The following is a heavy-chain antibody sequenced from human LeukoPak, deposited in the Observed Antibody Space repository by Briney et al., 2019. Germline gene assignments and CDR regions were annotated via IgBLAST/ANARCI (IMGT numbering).Heavy chain of an antibody. Sequence: PSETLSLTCTVSGGPISIYYWNWIRQPAGKGLEWIGRIFTSGITNYNPSLKSRVTMSVDTSKNQFSLKLSSVTAADTAVYYCARGSSGSYYNPLGYMDVWGKGTTVTVSS. CDR1: GGPISIYY. J-gene: IGHJ6*03. V-gene: IGHV4-4*07. CDR2: IFTSGIT. D-gene: IGHD3-10*01. CDR3: ARGSSGSYYNPLGYMDV.